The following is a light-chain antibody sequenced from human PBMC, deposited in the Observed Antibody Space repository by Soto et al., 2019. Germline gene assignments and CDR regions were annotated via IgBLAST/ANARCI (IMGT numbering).Light chain of an antibody. CDR3: AAWDDSRNGVV. CDR1: SSNIGSNT. J-gene: IGLJ2*01. Sequence: QSVLTQPPSASGTPGQRVTISCSGSSSNIGSNTVNWYQQLQGTAPKLLIYSNNQRPSGVPDRFSGSKSGTSASLAISGLQSEDEADDYCAAWDDSRNGVVFGGGTKLTVL. V-gene: IGLV1-44*01. CDR2: SNN.